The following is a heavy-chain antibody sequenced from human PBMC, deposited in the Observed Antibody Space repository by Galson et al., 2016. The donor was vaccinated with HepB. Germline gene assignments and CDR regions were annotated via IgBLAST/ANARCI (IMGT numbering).Heavy chain of an antibody. D-gene: IGHD2-15*01. Sequence: SETLSLTCTVSGGSINSETNFWAWIRQPPGKGLEHIGNIFYTGTTYYNPSLHSRVTLSIDASKTQFSLKLRSVTAADTAVYYCATLRCSTSSCYSGSLYALDVWGQGTTVTVS. CDR1: GGSINSETNF. CDR2: IFYTGTT. J-gene: IGHJ6*02. V-gene: IGHV4-39*01. CDR3: ATLRCSTSSCYSGSLYALDV.